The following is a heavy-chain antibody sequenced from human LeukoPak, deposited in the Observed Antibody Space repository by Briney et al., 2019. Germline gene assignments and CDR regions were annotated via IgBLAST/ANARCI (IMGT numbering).Heavy chain of an antibody. CDR3: AKGGAMADKYYQE. J-gene: IGHJ1*01. V-gene: IGHV3-23*01. CDR1: GFTFSSYA. D-gene: IGHD6-19*01. CDR2: TTDSGSRT. Sequence: PGGSLRLSCAASGFTFSSYAMRWVRQAPGKGLEWVSSTTDSGSRTYYADSVKGWFTISRDNSKNMLYLQMNSLRAEDTAVYYCAKGGAMADKYYQEWGQGTLVTVSS.